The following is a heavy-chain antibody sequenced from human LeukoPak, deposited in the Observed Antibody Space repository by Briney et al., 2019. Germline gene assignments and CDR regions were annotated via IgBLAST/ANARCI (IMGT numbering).Heavy chain of an antibody. CDR3: ARGRTADYYQYYMDV. CDR1: RGSVNSGSYY. D-gene: IGHD5-18*01. V-gene: IGHV4-61*02. J-gene: IGHJ6*03. Sequence: SETLSLTCTVSRGSVNSGSYYWTWIRQTAGKELEWIGRIYISGTTNYNPSLKSRVTISLDTSKNQFSLKLSSVTAADTAVYYCARGRTADYYQYYMDVWGTGTTVTVSS. CDR2: IYISGTT.